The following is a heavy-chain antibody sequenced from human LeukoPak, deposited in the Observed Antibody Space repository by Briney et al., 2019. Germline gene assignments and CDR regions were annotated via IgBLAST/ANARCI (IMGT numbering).Heavy chain of an antibody. V-gene: IGHV4-59*01. J-gene: IGHJ3*02. CDR3: ARVLDLSKRGLDAFDI. Sequence: SETLSLTCTVSGGSISSYFWSWIRQPPGKGLEWIGYVYYSGSTNYNPSLKSRVTISVDTAKKQFSLKLSSATAADTAVYYCARVLDLSKRGLDAFDIWGQGTMVTVSS. CDR2: VYYSGST. D-gene: IGHD3-16*01. CDR1: GGSISSYF.